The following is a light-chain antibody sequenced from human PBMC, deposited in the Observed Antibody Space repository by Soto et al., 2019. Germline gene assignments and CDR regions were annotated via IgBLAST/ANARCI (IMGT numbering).Light chain of an antibody. V-gene: IGKV3-15*01. CDR1: QSVISN. CDR2: GTS. J-gene: IGKJ4*01. Sequence: EIVLTQSPGTLSLSPGERATLSCRASQSVISNYLAWYQQKPGQTPKVLIYGTSTRVTGIPARFSGSGSGTEFTLTISSLQSEDFAVYYCQQYYNWPLTFGGGTKVDIK. CDR3: QQYYNWPLT.